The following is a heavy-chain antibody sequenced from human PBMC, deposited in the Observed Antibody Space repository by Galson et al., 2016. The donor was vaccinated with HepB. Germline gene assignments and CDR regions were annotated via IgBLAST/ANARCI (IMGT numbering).Heavy chain of an antibody. CDR2: IKPDGSGK. V-gene: IGHV3-7*02. CDR3: FCAKSSP. J-gene: IGHJ5*02. CDR1: GFAFSSYW. Sequence: SLRLSCAASGFAFSSYWMNWVRQAPGKGLEWVANIKPDGSGKYYADSVKGRLTISRDNAKNSFYLQMNSLRAEDTAVYYGFCAKSSPWGQGTLVTVSS. D-gene: IGHD2-2*03.